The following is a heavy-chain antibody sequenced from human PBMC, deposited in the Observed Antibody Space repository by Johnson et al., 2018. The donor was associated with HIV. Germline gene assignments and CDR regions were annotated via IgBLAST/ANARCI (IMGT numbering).Heavy chain of an antibody. Sequence: HVQLVESGGGVVQPGRSLRLSCAASGFTFSSYAMHWVRQAPGKGLEWVAVISYDGSNQYYADSVKGRFTISRDNSKNTVFLQMNSLRPEDTAMYYCAREKASEFRELFHKKDASDIWGQGTMVTVSS. J-gene: IGHJ3*02. CDR1: GFTFSSYA. CDR3: AREKASEFRELFHKKDASDI. CDR2: ISYDGSNQ. D-gene: IGHD3-10*01. V-gene: IGHV3-30*04.